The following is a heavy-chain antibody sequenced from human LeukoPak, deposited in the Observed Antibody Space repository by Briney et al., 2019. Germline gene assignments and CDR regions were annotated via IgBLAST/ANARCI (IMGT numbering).Heavy chain of an antibody. J-gene: IGHJ4*02. CDR3: ARGRQIAY. V-gene: IGHV3-7*01. CDR2: IKQDGGEK. CDR1: GFTFSNYW. Sequence: GGSLRLSCAASGFTFSNYWLTWVRQAPGQGLEWVANIKQDGGEKHYVDSVKGRFTISRDNAKNSLYLQMNSLRAEDTAVYYFARGRQIAYWGQGTLVTVSS.